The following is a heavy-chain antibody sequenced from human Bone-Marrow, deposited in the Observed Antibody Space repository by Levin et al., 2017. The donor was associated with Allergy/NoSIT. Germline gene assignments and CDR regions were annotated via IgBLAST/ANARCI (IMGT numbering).Heavy chain of an antibody. D-gene: IGHD3-22*01. J-gene: IGHJ2*01. CDR3: ARDYGQDSGSYFWFFDL. V-gene: IGHV3-53*01. Sequence: GESLKISCAASGFTVSTSYMSWVRQAPGKGLEWVSVIYGAGSTNYADSVKGRFSISRDNSKNTLYLQMNSLRAEDTAVYYCARDYGQDSGSYFWFFDLWGRGTLVTVSS. CDR2: IYGAGST. CDR1: GFTVSTSY.